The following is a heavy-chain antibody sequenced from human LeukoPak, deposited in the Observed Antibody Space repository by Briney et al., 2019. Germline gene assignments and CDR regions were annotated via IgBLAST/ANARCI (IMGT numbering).Heavy chain of an antibody. Sequence: GGPLRLSCAASGFTFSTYSMNWVRQAPGKGLEWVSYISSSSSTIYYADSVKGRFTISRDNAKNSLYLQMNSLRAEDTAVYYCARGLIAVAGAFDIWGQGTMVTVSS. J-gene: IGHJ3*02. CDR3: ARGLIAVAGAFDI. CDR1: GFTFSTYS. CDR2: ISSSSSTI. D-gene: IGHD6-19*01. V-gene: IGHV3-48*01.